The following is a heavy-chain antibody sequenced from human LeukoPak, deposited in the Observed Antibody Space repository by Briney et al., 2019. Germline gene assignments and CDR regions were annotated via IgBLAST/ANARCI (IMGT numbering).Heavy chain of an antibody. J-gene: IGHJ6*03. CDR2: ISSSSYI. CDR3: AREGLLWFGESTIPLNYYYYMDV. CDR1: GFTFSSYS. D-gene: IGHD3-10*01. Sequence: PGGSLRLSCAASGFTFSSYSMNWVRQAPGKGLEWVSSISSSSYIYYADSVKGRFTISRDNAKNSLYLQMNSLRAEDTAVYYCAREGLLWFGESTIPLNYYYYMDVWGKGTTVTVSS. V-gene: IGHV3-21*01.